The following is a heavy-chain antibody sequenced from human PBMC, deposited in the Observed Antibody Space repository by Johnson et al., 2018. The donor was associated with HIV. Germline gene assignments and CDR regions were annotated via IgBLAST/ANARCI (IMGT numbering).Heavy chain of an antibody. CDR2: IYSDGNT. V-gene: IGHV3-66*02. J-gene: IGHJ3*02. Sequence: VQLVESGGSVVRPGGSLRLSCAASGFNVSSNYMNWVRQAPGKGLEWVSVIYSDGNTYYADSVKGRFTISRDNSKTTLYLQMNSLRAEDTAVYYCARARAFDIWGQGTMVTVSS. CDR3: ARARAFDI. CDR1: GFNVSSNY.